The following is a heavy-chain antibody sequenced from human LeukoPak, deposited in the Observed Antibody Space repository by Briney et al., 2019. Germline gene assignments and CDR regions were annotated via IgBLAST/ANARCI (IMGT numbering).Heavy chain of an antibody. CDR3: ARDRQYCSSTSCYVRVGYYFDY. V-gene: IGHV3-48*03. J-gene: IGHJ4*02. D-gene: IGHD2-2*01. CDR2: ISSSGSTI. Sequence: GGSLRLSCAASGFTFSSYEMNCVRQAPGKGLEWVSYISSSGSTIYYADSVKGRFTISRDNAKNSLYLQMNSLRAEDTAVYYCARDRQYCSSTSCYVRVGYYFDYWGQGTLVTVSS. CDR1: GFTFSSYE.